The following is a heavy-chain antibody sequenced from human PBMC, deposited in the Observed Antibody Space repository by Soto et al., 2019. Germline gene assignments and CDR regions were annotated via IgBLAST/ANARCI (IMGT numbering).Heavy chain of an antibody. CDR1: GYTFTSYD. CDR2: MSPNNGKT. Sequence: ASVKVSCKASGYTFTSYDINWVRQATGQGPEWMGWMSPNNGKTNYAQRVQGRVAMTTDISTNTVYMELRSLRSDDSAIYYCGRCRTDSYAMDVWGQGTTVTVSS. CDR3: GRCRTDSYAMDV. J-gene: IGHJ6*02. V-gene: IGHV1-18*01. D-gene: IGHD5-18*01.